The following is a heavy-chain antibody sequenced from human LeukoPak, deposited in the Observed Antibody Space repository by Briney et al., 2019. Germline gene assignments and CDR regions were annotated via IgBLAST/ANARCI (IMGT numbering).Heavy chain of an antibody. J-gene: IGHJ1*01. V-gene: IGHV4-59*01. CDR2: IYYSGST. Sequence: SETLSLTCTVSGGSISNYYWSWIRQPPGKGLEWIGYIYYSGSTNYSPSLKSRVTISVDTSKNQFSLKLSPVTAADTAVYYCAREGGSSWSIEYFQHWGQGTLVTVSS. D-gene: IGHD6-13*01. CDR3: AREGGSSWSIEYFQH. CDR1: GGSISNYY.